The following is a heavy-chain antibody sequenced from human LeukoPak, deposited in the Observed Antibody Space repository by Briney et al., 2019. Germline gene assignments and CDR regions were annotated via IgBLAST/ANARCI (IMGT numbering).Heavy chain of an antibody. Sequence: GGSLRLSCSASGFTFSSYAMHWVRQAPGKGLEYVSAISSNGGSTYYADSVKGRFTISRDNSRHTLYLQMNSLGAEDTALYYCAKDKEYSGFGPILSGYYYGMDVWGKGTTVTVSS. J-gene: IGHJ6*04. CDR2: ISSNGGST. D-gene: IGHD5-12*01. CDR3: AKDKEYSGFGPILSGYYYGMDV. V-gene: IGHV3-64*04. CDR1: GFTFSSYA.